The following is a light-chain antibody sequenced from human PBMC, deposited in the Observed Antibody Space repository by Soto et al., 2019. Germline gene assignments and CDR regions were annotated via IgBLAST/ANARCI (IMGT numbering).Light chain of an antibody. CDR3: KSYAGSNTYV. CDR2: EVV. Sequence: SARSLPPSASGSPVQSVTISCTGTKNDIGVSDFVSWYQHHPGKAPRLIIYEVVQRPSGVPDRFSGSKSGNTASLTVSGLQAADEADYFCKSYAGSNTYVFGSGTKVTVL. V-gene: IGLV2-8*01. J-gene: IGLJ1*01. CDR1: KNDIGVSDF.